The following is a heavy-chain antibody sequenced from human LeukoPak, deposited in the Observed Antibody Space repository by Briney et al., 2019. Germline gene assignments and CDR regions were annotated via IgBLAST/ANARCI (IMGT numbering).Heavy chain of an antibody. CDR1: GGSISSGTYY. Sequence: SETLSLTCTVSGGSISSGTYYWNWIRQPAGKGLEWIGRIYTSGSTNYNPSLKSRVTISVDTSKNQFSLKLSSVTAADTAVYYCARSDSNSFSYFDYWGQGTLVAVSS. CDR3: ARSDSNSFSYFDY. D-gene: IGHD6-6*01. J-gene: IGHJ4*02. CDR2: IYTSGST. V-gene: IGHV4-61*02.